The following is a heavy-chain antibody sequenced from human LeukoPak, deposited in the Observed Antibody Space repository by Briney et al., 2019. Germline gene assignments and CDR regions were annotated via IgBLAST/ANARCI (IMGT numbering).Heavy chain of an antibody. CDR1: GFSFTSAW. CDR2: INHSGSI. Sequence: GSLRLSCAASGFSFTSAWMSWIRQPPGKGLEWIGEINHSGSINYNPSLKSRVTISVDTSKNQFSLKLSSVTAADTAVYYCARRGYSYGYRVNWFDPWGQGTLVTVSS. D-gene: IGHD5-18*01. CDR3: ARRGYSYGYRVNWFDP. J-gene: IGHJ5*02. V-gene: IGHV4-34*01.